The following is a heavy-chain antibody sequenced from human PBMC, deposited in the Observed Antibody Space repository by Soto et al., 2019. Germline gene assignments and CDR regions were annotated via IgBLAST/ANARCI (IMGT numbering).Heavy chain of an antibody. CDR3: TRDIPSDSNWFDP. V-gene: IGHV1-46*03. D-gene: IGHD2-2*02. CDR1: GYTFTTYY. Sequence: AASVKVSCKASGYTFTTYYIHWGRQAPGQGPEWMGIIHPSSGSTSYAQRFQGRVTMTRDSSTSTVYMELSSLRSEDTAVYYCTRDIPSDSNWFDPWGQGTPVTVSS. CDR2: IHPSSGST. J-gene: IGHJ5*02.